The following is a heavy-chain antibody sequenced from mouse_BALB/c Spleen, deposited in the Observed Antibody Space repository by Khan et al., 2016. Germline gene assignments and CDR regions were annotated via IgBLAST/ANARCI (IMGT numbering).Heavy chain of an antibody. Sequence: VQLKESGPSLVKPSQTLSLTCSVTGDSITSGYWNWIRKFPGNKLEYMGYISYSGSTYYNPSLKSRISITRDTSKNQYYLKWNSVTTEDTATDYWARYYRYDAWFAYWGQGTLVTVSA. D-gene: IGHD2-14*01. CDR3: ARYYRYDAWFAY. V-gene: IGHV3-8*02. CDR1: GDSITSGY. J-gene: IGHJ3*01. CDR2: ISYSGST.